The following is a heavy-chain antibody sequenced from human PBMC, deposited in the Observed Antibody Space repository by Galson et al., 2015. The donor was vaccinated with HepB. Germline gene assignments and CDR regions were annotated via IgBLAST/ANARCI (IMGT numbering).Heavy chain of an antibody. CDR3: ARQERHIVVVPASNPDY. CDR2: ISYDGSNK. J-gene: IGHJ4*02. Sequence: SLRLSCAASGFTFSSYAMHWVRQAPGKGLEWVADISYDGSNKYYAESVKGRFTISRDNSKNTLYQQMNSLRAEDTAVYYCARQERHIVVVPASNPDYWGQGTLLSVSS. D-gene: IGHD2-2*01. V-gene: IGHV3-30-3*01. CDR1: GFTFSSYA.